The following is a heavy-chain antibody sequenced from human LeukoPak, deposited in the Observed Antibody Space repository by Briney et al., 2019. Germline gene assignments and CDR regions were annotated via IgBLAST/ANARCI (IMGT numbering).Heavy chain of an antibody. V-gene: IGHV4-39*07. CDR3: ARDLWFGELN. J-gene: IGHJ4*02. Sequence: SETLSLTCTVSGGSISSSSYYWGWLRQPPGKGLEWIGSIYYSGSTYYNPSLKSRVTISVDTSKNQFSLKLSSVTAADTAVYYCARDLWFGELNWGQGTLVTVSS. D-gene: IGHD3-10*01. CDR2: IYYSGST. CDR1: GGSISSSSYY.